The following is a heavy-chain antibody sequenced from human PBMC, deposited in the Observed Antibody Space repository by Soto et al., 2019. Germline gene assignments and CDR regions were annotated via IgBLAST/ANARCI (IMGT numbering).Heavy chain of an antibody. CDR3: ARRGPAAIGDAFDI. CDR1: GGSISSSSYY. J-gene: IGHJ3*02. CDR2: IYYSGST. V-gene: IGHV4-39*01. Sequence: QLQLQESGPGLVKPSETLSLTCTVSGGSISSSSYYWGWIRQPPGKGLEWIGSIYYSGSTYYNPSLKSRVTISVDTSKNQFSLKLSSVTAADTAVYYCARRGPAAIGDAFDIWGQGTMVTVSS. D-gene: IGHD2-2*01.